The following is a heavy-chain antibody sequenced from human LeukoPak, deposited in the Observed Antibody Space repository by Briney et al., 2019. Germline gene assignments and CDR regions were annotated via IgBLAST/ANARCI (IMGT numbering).Heavy chain of an antibody. V-gene: IGHV4-61*01. CDR2: MYYRGSS. CDR1: GWSVSSGSYY. Sequence: TSETLSLTCTVSGWSVSSGSYYWSWVRQSPGKGLEWIGCMYYRGSSNYNPSLKSRVTILVDTSKNQFSLKLSSVTAADTAVYYCARGGIQLPDYWGQGILVIVSS. CDR3: ARGGIQLPDY. J-gene: IGHJ4*02. D-gene: IGHD5-18*01.